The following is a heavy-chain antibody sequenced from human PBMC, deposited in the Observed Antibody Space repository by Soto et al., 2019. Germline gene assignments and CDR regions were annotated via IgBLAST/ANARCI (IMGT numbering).Heavy chain of an antibody. V-gene: IGHV1-46*01. CDR2: INPSGVGT. D-gene: IGHD1-26*01. CDR3: AIDWGSRSGWFDP. J-gene: IGHJ5*02. CDR1: GYTFTNYY. Sequence: QEQLVQSGAEVKKPGASVKVSCKASGYTFTNYYLHWVRQAPGQGLEWMGRINPSGVGTIYAQKFQGRVTMTKDTSTSTVYMELSGLRFEGSGVYYCAIDWGSRSGWFDPWGQGTLVTVSS.